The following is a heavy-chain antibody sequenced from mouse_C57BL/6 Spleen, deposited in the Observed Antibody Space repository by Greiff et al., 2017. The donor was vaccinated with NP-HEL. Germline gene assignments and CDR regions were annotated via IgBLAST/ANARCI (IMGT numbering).Heavy chain of an antibody. CDR1: GYTFTSYW. CDR2: INPSNGGT. Sequence: QVQLQQPGTELVKPGASVKLSCKASGYTFTSYWMHWVKQRPGQGLEWIGNINPSNGGTNYNEKFKSKATLTVDKSSSTAYMQLSSLTSEDAAVYYCARGRGYGNPYYYAMDYWGQGTSVTVSA. V-gene: IGHV1-53*01. J-gene: IGHJ4*01. CDR3: ARGRGYGNPYYYAMDY. D-gene: IGHD2-1*01.